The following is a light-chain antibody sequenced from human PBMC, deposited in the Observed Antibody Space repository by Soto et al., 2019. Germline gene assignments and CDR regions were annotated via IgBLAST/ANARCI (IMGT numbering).Light chain of an antibody. CDR2: GAS. CDR3: QQYNNWPWT. Sequence: EIVMTQSPATLSVSPGERATLSCRASQSVSSNLAWYQQKPGQAPRFLIYGASTRATGIPARFSGSGSGTEFTLAISSLQSEDVAVSYCQQYNNWPWTFGQGTKVEIK. V-gene: IGKV3-15*01. CDR1: QSVSSN. J-gene: IGKJ1*01.